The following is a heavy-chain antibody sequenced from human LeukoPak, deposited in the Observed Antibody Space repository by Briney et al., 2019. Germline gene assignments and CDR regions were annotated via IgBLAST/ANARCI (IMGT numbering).Heavy chain of an antibody. CDR3: AKEGLWSSNGLPFDY. CDR1: GVTLSSYA. D-gene: IGHD6-19*01. J-gene: IGHJ4*02. V-gene: IGHV3-23*01. CDR2: ISGSGGST. Sequence: PGGSLRLSCTASGVTLSSYAMNWVRQAPGKGLEWVSGISGSGGSTNYADSVKGRFTISRDNSKNTLYLQMNSLKAEDTAVYYCAKEGLWSSNGLPFDYWGQGTLVTVSS.